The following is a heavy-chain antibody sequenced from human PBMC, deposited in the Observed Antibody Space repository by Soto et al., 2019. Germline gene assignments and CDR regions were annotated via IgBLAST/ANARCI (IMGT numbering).Heavy chain of an antibody. V-gene: IGHV3-23*01. D-gene: IGHD3-10*01. J-gene: IGHJ4*02. CDR3: AKGRGGSGSLTPRVDF. Sequence: EVQLLESGGGLVQPGGSLRLSCAASGFTFNNYAMTWVRQAPGKGLEWVSAISGGGDTTSYADSVKGRFTVSRGGYKNTLYLQMSSRRAEDTALYYCAKGRGGSGSLTPRVDFWGQGTLVTVSS. CDR1: GFTFNNYA. CDR2: ISGGGDTT.